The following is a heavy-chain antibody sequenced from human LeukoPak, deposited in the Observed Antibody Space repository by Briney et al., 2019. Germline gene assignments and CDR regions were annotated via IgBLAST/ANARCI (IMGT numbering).Heavy chain of an antibody. CDR3: ARLSPTTLGAFDI. D-gene: IGHD1-26*01. J-gene: IGHJ3*02. Sequence: EASVKVSFKSSGYTFTDYYIHWVRQAPGQGLEWMGWISPNSGATNSAQKFQGRVTMTRDTSISTAYMELSRLRSDDTAVYYCARLSPTTLGAFDIWGQGTMVTVSS. V-gene: IGHV1-2*02. CDR1: GYTFTDYY. CDR2: ISPNSGAT.